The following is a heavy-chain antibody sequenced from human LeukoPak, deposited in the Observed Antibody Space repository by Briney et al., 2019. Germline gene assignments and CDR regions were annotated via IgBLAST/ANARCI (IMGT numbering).Heavy chain of an antibody. D-gene: IGHD3-10*01. J-gene: IGHJ4*02. Sequence: SETLCLTCTVSGDSLSSYYWSWIRQPAGKGLQWIGRIYTSGSTNYNPSLKSRVTMSVDTSKNQFSLKLSSVTADDTAVYYCARLELGGYYFDYWGQGTLVTVSS. CDR1: GDSLSSYY. CDR2: IYTSGST. V-gene: IGHV4-4*07. CDR3: ARLELGGYYFDY.